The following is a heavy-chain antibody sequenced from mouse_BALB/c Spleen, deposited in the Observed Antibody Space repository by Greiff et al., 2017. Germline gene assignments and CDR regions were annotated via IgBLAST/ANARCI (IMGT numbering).Heavy chain of an antibody. D-gene: IGHD2-1*01. CDR3: ARGGTYGNYGSYWYFDV. CDR2: INPYNGDT. CDR1: GYSFTGYF. V-gene: IGHV1-20*02. Sequence: EVQGVESGPELVKPGASVKISCKASGYSFTGYFMNWVMQSHGKSLEWIGRINPYNGDTFYNQKFKGKATLTVDKSSSTAHMELRSLASEDSAVYYCARGGTYGNYGSYWYFDVWGAGTTVTVSS. J-gene: IGHJ1*01.